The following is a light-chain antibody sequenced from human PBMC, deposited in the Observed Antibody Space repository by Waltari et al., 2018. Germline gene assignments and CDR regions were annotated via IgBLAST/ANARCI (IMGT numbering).Light chain of an antibody. CDR3: QQYGSSIMYT. Sequence: IVLTQSPGTLSLSPGERAPLSCRASQSLSRSRLAWYQQKTGQAPRLLIYAASSRATGIPDRFSGSGSGTDFSLTISRVEPEDFAVYYCQQYGSSIMYTFGQGTKLEI. CDR2: AAS. CDR1: QSLSRSR. J-gene: IGKJ2*01. V-gene: IGKV3-20*01.